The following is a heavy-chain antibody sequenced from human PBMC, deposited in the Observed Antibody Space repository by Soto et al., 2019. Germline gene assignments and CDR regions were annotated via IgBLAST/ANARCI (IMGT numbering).Heavy chain of an antibody. D-gene: IGHD6-19*01. V-gene: IGHV4-59*12. CDR3: ARARSTGAGFFDY. CDR2: IYYSGST. Sequence: SETLSLTCTVSGGSISSYYWSWIRQPPGKGLEWIGYIYYSGSTNYNPSLKSRVTISVDNSKNTLYLQMNSLRAEDTAVYYCARARSTGAGFFDYWGQGTLVTVSS. J-gene: IGHJ4*02. CDR1: GGSISSYY.